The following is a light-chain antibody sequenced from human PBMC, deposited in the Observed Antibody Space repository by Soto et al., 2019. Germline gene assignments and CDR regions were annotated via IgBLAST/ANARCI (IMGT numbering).Light chain of an antibody. Sequence: QSVLTQPPSASGTPGQRVTISCSGSSSNIGSNYVYWYQQLPGTAPKLLIYRNNQRPSGVPDRFSGSKSGTSASLAISGLRYEEEADYYCAAWDDSLSGWVFGGGTKLTVL. CDR1: SSNIGSNY. J-gene: IGLJ3*02. V-gene: IGLV1-47*01. CDR3: AAWDDSLSGWV. CDR2: RNN.